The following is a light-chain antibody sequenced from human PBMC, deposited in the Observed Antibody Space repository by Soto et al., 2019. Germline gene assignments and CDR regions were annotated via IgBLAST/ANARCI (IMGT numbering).Light chain of an antibody. J-gene: IGKJ1*01. CDR2: DAS. Sequence: IQMTQYPSTLAASVRDSVTITCRASQSISNWLAWYQQKPGKAPKLLNYDASSLESGVPSRFSGSGSGAKFTHTSSRRQPDDFANSYFQQWNRQWTFGQGTKVDNK. V-gene: IGKV1-5*01. CDR1: QSISNW. CDR3: QQWNRQWT.